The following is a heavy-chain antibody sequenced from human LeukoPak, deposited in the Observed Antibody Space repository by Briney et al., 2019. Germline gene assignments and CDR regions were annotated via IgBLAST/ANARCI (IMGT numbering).Heavy chain of an antibody. V-gene: IGHV4-30-4*01. J-gene: IGHJ3*02. D-gene: IGHD2-2*01. Sequence: SETLSLTCTVSGGSISSGDYYWSWIRQPPGKGLEWIGYSYYSGSTYYNPSLKSRVTISVDTSKNQSSLKLSSVTAADTAVYYCARGSDCSSTSCLTDAFDIWGQGTMVTVSS. CDR2: SYYSGST. CDR1: GGSISSGDYY. CDR3: ARGSDCSSTSCLTDAFDI.